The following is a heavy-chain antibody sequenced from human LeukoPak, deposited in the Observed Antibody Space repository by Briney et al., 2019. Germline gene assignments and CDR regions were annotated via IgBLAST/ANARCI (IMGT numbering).Heavy chain of an antibody. D-gene: IGHD6-13*01. CDR3: VRDPSYGSSWYYYMDV. V-gene: IGHV3-48*04. Sequence: GGSLRLSCAASEITFGRYAINLVRQAPGKGLEWVSYISSSSFKIGYADSVKGRFTISRDNSKNSLYLQMDSLRVEDTAVYYCVRDPSYGSSWYYYMDVWGKGTTVTVSS. CDR1: EITFGRYA. CDR2: ISSSSFKI. J-gene: IGHJ6*03.